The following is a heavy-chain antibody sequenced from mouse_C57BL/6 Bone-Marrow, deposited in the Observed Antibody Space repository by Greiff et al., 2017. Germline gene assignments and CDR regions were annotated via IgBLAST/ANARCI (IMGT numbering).Heavy chain of an antibody. CDR2: ISDGGSYT. CDR3: ARDNYYSQEDYYAMDY. J-gene: IGHJ4*01. Sequence: EVKLVESGGGLVKPGGSLKLSCAASGFTFRSYAMSWVRQTPEKRLEWVATISDGGSYTYYPDNVKGRFTISRDNAKNNLYLQMSHLKSEDTAMYYCARDNYYSQEDYYAMDYWGQGTSVTVSS. D-gene: IGHD2-12*01. CDR1: GFTFRSYA. V-gene: IGHV5-4*01.